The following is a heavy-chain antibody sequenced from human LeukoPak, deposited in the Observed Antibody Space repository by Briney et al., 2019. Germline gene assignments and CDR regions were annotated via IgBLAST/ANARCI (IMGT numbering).Heavy chain of an antibody. J-gene: IGHJ4*02. CDR3: ARRDVGATIDY. CDR2: ILYSGRT. CDR1: GDSISSSRFY. Sequence: SETLSLTCTVSGDSISSSRFYWAWIRQPPGRGLEWIGSILYSGRTFYNPSLKSRVTISVDTSKNQFSLRLGSVTASDTDVYYCARRDVGATIDYWGQGTLVTVSS. D-gene: IGHD1-26*01. V-gene: IGHV4-39*01.